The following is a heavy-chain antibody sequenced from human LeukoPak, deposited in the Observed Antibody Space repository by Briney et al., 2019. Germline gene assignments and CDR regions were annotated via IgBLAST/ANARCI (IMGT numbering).Heavy chain of an antibody. J-gene: IGHJ4*02. CDR1: GYTFTSYG. Sequence: ASVKVSCKASGYTFTSYGISWVRQAPGQRLEWMGWINAGNGNTKYSQKFQGRVTITRDTSASTAYMELSSLRSEDTAVYYCARGYYYDSSEALDYWGQGTLVTVSS. D-gene: IGHD3-22*01. V-gene: IGHV1-3*01. CDR2: INAGNGNT. CDR3: ARGYYYDSSEALDY.